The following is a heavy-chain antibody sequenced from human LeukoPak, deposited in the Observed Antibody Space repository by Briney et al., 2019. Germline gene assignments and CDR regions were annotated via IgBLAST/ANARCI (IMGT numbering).Heavy chain of an antibody. CDR1: GGSISSYY. Sequence: PSETLSLTCTVSGGSISSYYWSWIRQPPGKGLEWIGEINHSGSTNYNPSLKSRVTISVDTSKNQFSLKLSSVTAADTAVYYCARKTTVTTCWFDPWGQGTLVTVSS. D-gene: IGHD4-17*01. CDR3: ARKTTVTTCWFDP. V-gene: IGHV4-34*01. CDR2: INHSGST. J-gene: IGHJ5*02.